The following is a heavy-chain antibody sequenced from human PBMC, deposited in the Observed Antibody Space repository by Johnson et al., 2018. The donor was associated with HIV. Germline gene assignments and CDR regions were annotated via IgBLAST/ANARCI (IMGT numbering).Heavy chain of an antibody. CDR2: ISWNSGSI. V-gene: IGHV3-9*01. D-gene: IGHD2-21*01. J-gene: IGHJ3*02. CDR3: ARAGVVFSTASHDAFDI. Sequence: VQLVESGGGVVRPGGSLRLSCAASGFTFDDYAMHWVRQAPGKGLEWVSGISWNSGSIGYADSVKGRFTISRDNSKNTLYLRMNSLRAEDTAVYYCARAGVVFSTASHDAFDIWGQGTMVTVSS. CDR1: GFTFDDYA.